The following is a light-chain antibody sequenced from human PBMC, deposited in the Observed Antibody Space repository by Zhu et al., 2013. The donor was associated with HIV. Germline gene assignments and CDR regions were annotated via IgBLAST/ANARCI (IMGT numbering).Light chain of an antibody. CDR3: QQRTNWLT. CDR1: QSVRKNI. J-gene: IGKJ4*01. V-gene: IGKV3D-20*02. Sequence: DIVLTQSPGTLSLSPGERATLSCRASQSVRKNILSWYQQKPGQPPRLLIYGASNRANNIPDRFSGSGSGTEFTLSISRLEPEDFAVYYCQQRTNWLTFGGGTKVEMK. CDR2: GAS.